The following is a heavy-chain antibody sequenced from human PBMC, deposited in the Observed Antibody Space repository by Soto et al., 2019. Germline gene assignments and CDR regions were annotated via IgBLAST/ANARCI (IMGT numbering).Heavy chain of an antibody. J-gene: IGHJ4*02. CDR2: IWYDGSNK. D-gene: IGHD2-15*01. V-gene: IGHV3-33*01. Sequence: QVQLVESGGGVVQPGRSLRLSCAAFGFTFSSYGMHWVRQAPGKGLEWVAVIWYDGSNKYYADSVKGRFTISRDNSKNTLYLQMNSLRAEDTAVYYCARAPCSGGSCYYRDYFDYWGQGTLVTVSS. CDR3: ARAPCSGGSCYYRDYFDY. CDR1: GFTFSSYG.